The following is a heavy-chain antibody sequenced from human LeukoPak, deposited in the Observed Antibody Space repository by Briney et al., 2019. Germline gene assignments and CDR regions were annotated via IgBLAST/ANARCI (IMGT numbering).Heavy chain of an antibody. Sequence: SETLSLTCAVYGGSFSGYYWSWIRQPPGKGLEWIGYIYYSGSTNYNPSLKSRVTISVDTSKNQFSLKLSSVTAADTAVYYCARLYYSNYDYYYYGMDVWGQGTTVTVSS. CDR1: GGSFSGYY. CDR2: IYYSGST. V-gene: IGHV4-59*01. J-gene: IGHJ6*02. D-gene: IGHD4-4*01. CDR3: ARLYYSNYDYYYYGMDV.